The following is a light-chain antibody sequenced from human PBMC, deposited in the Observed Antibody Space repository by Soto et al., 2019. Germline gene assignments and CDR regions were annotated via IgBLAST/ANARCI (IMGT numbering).Light chain of an antibody. CDR1: QSVSSY. V-gene: IGKV3-20*01. J-gene: IGKJ1*01. CDR2: DAS. Sequence: EILLTQSPATLSLSPGERATLSCRASQSVSSYLAWYQQKPGQAPRLLIYDASTRATGIPDRFSGSGSGTDFTLTISRLEPEEVAVYHCQQYGSSFGQGTKVDIK. CDR3: QQYGSS.